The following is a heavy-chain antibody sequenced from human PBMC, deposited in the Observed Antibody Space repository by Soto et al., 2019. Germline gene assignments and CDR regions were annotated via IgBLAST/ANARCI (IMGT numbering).Heavy chain of an antibody. D-gene: IGHD2-2*01. CDR2: ISYDGTIT. CDR3: ATTRVGPCSSSICFSGIFDGMDV. Sequence: PGGSLRLSCAASGFTISNYGMHWVRQAPGKGLEWVAVISYDGTITYYADSVKGRFTFSRDNSKNTLYLQMNSLRTEDTAVYYCATTRVGPCSSSICFSGIFDGMDVWGQGTTVTVSS. CDR1: GFTISNYG. J-gene: IGHJ6*02. V-gene: IGHV3-30-3*01.